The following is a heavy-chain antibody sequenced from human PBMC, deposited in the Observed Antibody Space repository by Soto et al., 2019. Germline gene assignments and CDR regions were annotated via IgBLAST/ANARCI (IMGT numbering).Heavy chain of an antibody. D-gene: IGHD1-1*01. V-gene: IGHV3-33*01. CDR1: GFTFSSYG. J-gene: IGHJ4*02. CDR3: ARGTHVKRLGQGIIIGIIDY. CDR2: IWYDGSNK. Sequence: PGGSPRLSCAASGFTFSSYGMHWVRQAPGKGLEWVAVIWYDGSNKYYADSVKGRFTISRDNSKNTLYLQMNSLRAEDTAVYYCARGTHVKRLGQGIIIGIIDYWGQGTLVTVSS.